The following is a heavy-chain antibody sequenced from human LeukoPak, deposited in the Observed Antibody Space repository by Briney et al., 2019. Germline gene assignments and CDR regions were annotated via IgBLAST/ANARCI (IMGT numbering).Heavy chain of an antibody. Sequence: GGSLRLSCAASGFTFSNYAMNWVRQAPGKGLEWVSAISGGDSSTYYADSVKGRFTISRDNSKKTLHLQMNSLRVDDTAVYYCAKDRSDGWSDLHIWGQGTMVAVS. CDR1: GFTFSNYA. D-gene: IGHD3-3*01. J-gene: IGHJ3*02. CDR3: AKDRSDGWSDLHI. CDR2: ISGGDSST. V-gene: IGHV3-23*01.